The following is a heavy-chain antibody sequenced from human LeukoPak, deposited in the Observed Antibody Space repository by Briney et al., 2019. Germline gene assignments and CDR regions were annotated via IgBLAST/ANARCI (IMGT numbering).Heavy chain of an antibody. J-gene: IGHJ4*02. CDR1: GFTFSSCW. CDR2: INQGGSEK. V-gene: IGHV3-7*01. Sequence: PGGSLRLSCAASGFTFSSCWMSWVRQVPGKGLEWVANINQGGSEKCYVDSVKGRFTISRDNAKNSPYLQMNSLRVEDTAVYYCARNRRGDAWGQGTLVTVSS. CDR3: ARNRRGDA. D-gene: IGHD3-16*01.